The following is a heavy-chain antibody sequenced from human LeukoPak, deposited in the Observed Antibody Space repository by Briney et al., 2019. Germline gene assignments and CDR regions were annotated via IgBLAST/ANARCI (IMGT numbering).Heavy chain of an antibody. CDR3: AKEIGTGWYGTGYGMDV. CDR2: TSYDGSNE. D-gene: IGHD6-19*01. V-gene: IGHV3-30*18. Sequence: GRSLRLSCAASGFTFSYYGLHWVRQGPGKGLEWVAVTSYDGSNEYYGDSVRGRFTISRDNSKNTLFLQMDSLRAEDSAVYHCAKEIGTGWYGTGYGMDVWGQGTAVSVSS. J-gene: IGHJ6*02. CDR1: GFTFSYYG.